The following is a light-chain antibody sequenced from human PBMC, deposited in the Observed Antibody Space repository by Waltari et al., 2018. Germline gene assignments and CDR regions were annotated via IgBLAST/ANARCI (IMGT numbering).Light chain of an antibody. CDR3: QSYDSSLSGVV. CDR2: VNS. V-gene: IGLV1-40*01. J-gene: IGLJ2*01. Sequence: QSVLTQPPSVSGAPGQRVTISCTGSSSNIGAGYDVHWYQQLPGTAPKLPIYVNSNRPSGVPDRFSGSKSGTSASLAITGLRAEDEADYYCQSYDSSLSGVVFGGGTKLTVL. CDR1: SSNIGAGYD.